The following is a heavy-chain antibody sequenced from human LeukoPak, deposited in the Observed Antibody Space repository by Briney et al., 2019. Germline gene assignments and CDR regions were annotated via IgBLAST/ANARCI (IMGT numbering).Heavy chain of an antibody. CDR2: ISSSSYI. V-gene: IGHV3-21*04. CDR1: GFTFSSYS. Sequence: PGGSLRLSCAASGFTFSSYSMNWVRQAAGKGLEWVSSISSSSYIYYADSVKGRFTISRDNAKNSLYLQMNSLRAEDTAVYYCARDKYYYDSSGYYPPYYGMDVWGQGTTVTVSS. CDR3: ARDKYYYDSSGYYPPYYGMDV. D-gene: IGHD3-22*01. J-gene: IGHJ6*02.